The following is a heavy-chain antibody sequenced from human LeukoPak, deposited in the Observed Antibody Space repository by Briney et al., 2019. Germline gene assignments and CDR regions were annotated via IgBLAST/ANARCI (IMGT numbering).Heavy chain of an antibody. CDR2: IYTSGST. J-gene: IGHJ3*02. CDR1: GGSISSYY. Sequence: SETLSLTCTVSGGSISSYYWSWIRQPAGKGLEWIGRIYTSGSTNYNPSLKSRVTMSVDTSKSQFSLKLSSVTAADTAVYYCARAGYYDSSGYIAAFDIWGQGTMVTVSS. V-gene: IGHV4-4*07. D-gene: IGHD3-22*01. CDR3: ARAGYYDSSGYIAAFDI.